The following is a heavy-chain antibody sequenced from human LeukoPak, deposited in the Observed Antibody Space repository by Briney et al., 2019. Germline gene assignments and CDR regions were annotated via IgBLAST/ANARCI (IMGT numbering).Heavy chain of an antibody. D-gene: IGHD1-14*01. Sequence: GASLRLSCAASGFTFSSYAKNWVRQAPGKGLEWVSAISGSGDSTYYADSVKGRSTISRDNSRNTLYLQMNSLRAEDTAVYYCAKPGPERYYAMDVWGQGTTVTVSS. CDR2: ISGSGDST. J-gene: IGHJ6*02. CDR1: GFTFSSYA. CDR3: AKPGPERYYAMDV. V-gene: IGHV3-23*01.